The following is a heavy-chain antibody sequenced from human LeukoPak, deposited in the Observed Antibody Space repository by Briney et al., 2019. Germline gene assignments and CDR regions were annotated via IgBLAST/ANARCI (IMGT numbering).Heavy chain of an antibody. CDR3: ARDVSRDVSCYTD. Sequence: KAGGSLRLSCAASRFTFSSYSMNWVRQAPGKGLEWVSSISSSGSYIYFADSMKGRFTISRDNAGNSVYLQMNSLRVDDTAVYFCARDVSRDVSCYTDWGQGTLVTVSS. V-gene: IGHV3-21*01. CDR2: ISSSGSYI. D-gene: IGHD2-2*02. J-gene: IGHJ4*02. CDR1: RFTFSSYS.